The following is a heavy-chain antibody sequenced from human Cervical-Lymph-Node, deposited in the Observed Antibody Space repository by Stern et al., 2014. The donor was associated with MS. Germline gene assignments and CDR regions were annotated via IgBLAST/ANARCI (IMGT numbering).Heavy chain of an antibody. CDR3: ARKTTAKN. V-gene: IGHV3-7*01. CDR1: GFTFSHYW. D-gene: IGHD4-17*01. Sequence: EVQLVQSGGGLVQPGGSLRLSCAGSGFTFSHYWMPWVRQAPGTGLEWVASINKDGSEKYYVDSLKGRFTISRDNAKNSLYLQMTSLRADDTAVYYCARKTTAKNWGQGTLVTVSS. J-gene: IGHJ4*02. CDR2: INKDGSEK.